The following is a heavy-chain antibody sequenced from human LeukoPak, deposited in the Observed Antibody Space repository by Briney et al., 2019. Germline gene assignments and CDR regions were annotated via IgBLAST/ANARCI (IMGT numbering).Heavy chain of an antibody. J-gene: IGHJ3*02. CDR3: ARRRYFDWLSVRGAFDI. CDR2: INHSGST. CDR1: GGSISSSSYY. D-gene: IGHD3-9*01. V-gene: IGHV4-39*07. Sequence: SETLSLTCTVSGGSISSSSYYWGWIRQPPGKGLEWIGEINHSGSTNYNPSLKSRVTISVDTSKNQFSLKLSSVTAADTAVYYCARRRYFDWLSVRGAFDIWGQGTMVTVSS.